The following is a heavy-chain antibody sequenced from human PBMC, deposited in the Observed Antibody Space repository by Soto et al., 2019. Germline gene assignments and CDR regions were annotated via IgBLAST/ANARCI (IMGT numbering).Heavy chain of an antibody. V-gene: IGHV1-18*01. Sequence: QVQLIQSGPEVKKPGASVKMSCKTSGYTFTNYGISWVRQAPGQGLEWMGWISTAHSDIGYAQKFQGRVNMTRDTSTNTAFMELRSLTSDDTAIYYCARDLAYIREYWGQGTQVTVSS. CDR1: GYTFTNYG. CDR3: ARDLAYIREY. CDR2: ISTAHSDI. J-gene: IGHJ4*02. D-gene: IGHD4-4*01.